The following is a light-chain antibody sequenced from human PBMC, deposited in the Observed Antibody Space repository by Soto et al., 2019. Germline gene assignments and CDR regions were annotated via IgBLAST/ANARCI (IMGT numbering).Light chain of an antibody. J-gene: IGKJ2*01. CDR2: EAS. CDR3: QPYNDSFPYT. V-gene: IGKV1-5*03. Sequence: DIQITQSPSTLFGSVGDRVTITCRASQTISRWLAWYQPKPGTVPKLLIYEASTLESGVPSRFSGSRSGTELTLTVSSLQPDDFAKYDCQPYNDSFPYTFGQGTKVDIK. CDR1: QTISRW.